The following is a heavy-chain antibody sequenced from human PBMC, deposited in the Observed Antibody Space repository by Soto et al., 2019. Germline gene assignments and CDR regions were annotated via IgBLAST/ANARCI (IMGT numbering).Heavy chain of an antibody. J-gene: IGHJ6*03. CDR1: GGSFSGYY. V-gene: IGHV4-34*01. CDR3: ASNPPKKGLWGPGYYYYMDV. D-gene: IGHD5-18*01. Sequence: SETLSLTCAVYGGSFSGYYWSWIRQPPGKGLEWIGEINHSGSTNYNPSLKSRVTISVDTSKNQFSLKLSSVTAADTAVYYCASNPPKKGLWGPGYYYYMDVWGKGTTVTVSS. CDR2: INHSGST.